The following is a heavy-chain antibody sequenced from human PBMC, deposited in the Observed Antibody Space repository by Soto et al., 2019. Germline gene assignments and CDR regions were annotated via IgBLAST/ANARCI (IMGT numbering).Heavy chain of an antibody. V-gene: IGHV3-30-3*01. D-gene: IGHD3-10*01. Sequence: QVQLVESGGGVVQPGRSLRLSCAASGFTFSSYAMHWVRQAPGKGLEWVAVISYDGSNKYYADSVKGRFTISRDNSKNTLYLQMNSLRAEDTAVYYSARELVDTMVRAYYYGMDVWGQGTTVTVSS. CDR3: ARELVDTMVRAYYYGMDV. CDR2: ISYDGSNK. CDR1: GFTFSSYA. J-gene: IGHJ6*02.